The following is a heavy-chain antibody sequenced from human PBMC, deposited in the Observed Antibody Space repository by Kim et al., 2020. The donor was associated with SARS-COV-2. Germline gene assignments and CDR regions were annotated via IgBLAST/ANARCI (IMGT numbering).Heavy chain of an antibody. D-gene: IGHD3-10*01. CDR3: ARLETIGDYYGSGSYYPYYYYGMDV. Sequence: GESLKISCKGSGYSFTSYWISWVRQMPGKGLEWMGRIDPSDSYTNYSPSFQGHVTISADKSISTAYLQWSSLKASDTAMYYCARLETIGDYYGSGSYYPYYYYGMDVWGQGTTVTVSS. J-gene: IGHJ6*02. CDR2: IDPSDSYT. V-gene: IGHV5-10-1*01. CDR1: GYSFTSYW.